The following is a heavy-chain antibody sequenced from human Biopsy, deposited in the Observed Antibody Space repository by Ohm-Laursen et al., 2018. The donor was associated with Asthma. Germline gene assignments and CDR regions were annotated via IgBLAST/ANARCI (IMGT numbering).Heavy chain of an antibody. V-gene: IGHV4-39*01. CDR1: GVSISTTNY. D-gene: IGHD6-19*01. Sequence: PSQTLSLTCSVSGVSISTTNYWSWIRQPPGKRLEWIGSVYYSGTSYYNPSLKGRLTISVDTSKNQFSLNLGSVTAADTAVYYCARHWSGNGWQDMYNYFDPWGRGTLVTVSS. J-gene: IGHJ5*02. CDR3: ARHWSGNGWQDMYNYFDP. CDR2: VYYSGTS.